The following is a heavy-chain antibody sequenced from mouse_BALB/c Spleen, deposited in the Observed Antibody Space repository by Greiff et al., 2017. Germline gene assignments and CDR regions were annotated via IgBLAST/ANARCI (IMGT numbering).Heavy chain of an antibody. CDR2: ISYSGST. CDR3: ARERFYYGSSYAMDY. J-gene: IGHJ4*01. D-gene: IGHD1-1*01. Sequence: EVKLMESGPSLVKPSQTLSLTCSVTGDSITSGYWNWIRKFPGNKLEYMGYISYSGSTYYNPSLKSRISITRDTSKNQYYLQLNSVTTEDTATYYCARERFYYGSSYAMDYWGQGTSVTVSS. CDR1: GDSITSGY. V-gene: IGHV3-8*02.